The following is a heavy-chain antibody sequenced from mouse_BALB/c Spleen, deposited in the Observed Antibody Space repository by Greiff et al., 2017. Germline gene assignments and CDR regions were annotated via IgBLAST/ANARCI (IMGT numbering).Heavy chain of an antibody. V-gene: IGHV14-1*02. D-gene: IGHD2-14*01. CDR1: GFNIKDYY. Sequence: VQLQQSGAELVRPGALVKLSCKAYGFNIKDYYMHWVKQRPEQGLEWIGWIDPENGNTIYDPKFQGKASITADTSSNTAYLQLSSLTSEDTAVYYCARGRYDDYYAMDYWGQGTSVTVSS. CDR2: IDPENGNT. J-gene: IGHJ4*01. CDR3: ARGRYDDYYAMDY.